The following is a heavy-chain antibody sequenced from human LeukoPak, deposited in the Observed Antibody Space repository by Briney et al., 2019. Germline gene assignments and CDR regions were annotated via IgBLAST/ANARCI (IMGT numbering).Heavy chain of an antibody. CDR2: INTNTGNP. Sequence: ASVKVSCKASGYTFTGYYMHWVRQAPGQGLEWMGWINTNTGNPTYAQGFTGRFVFSLDTSVSTAYLQISSLKAEDTAVYYCARAKQYYYYYMDVWGKGTTVTVSS. J-gene: IGHJ6*03. V-gene: IGHV7-4-1*02. CDR1: GYTFTGYY. CDR3: ARAKQYYYYYMDV.